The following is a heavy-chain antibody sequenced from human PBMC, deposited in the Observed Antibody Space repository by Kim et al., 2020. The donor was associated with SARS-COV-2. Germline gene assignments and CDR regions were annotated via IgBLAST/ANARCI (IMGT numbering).Heavy chain of an antibody. D-gene: IGHD2-8*02. V-gene: IGHV3-30*18. Sequence: GGSLRLSCAASGFTFSSYGMHWVRQAPGKGLEWVAVISYDGSNKYYADSVKGRFTISRDNSKNTLYLQMNSLRAEDTAVYYCAKSLVGGYGMDVWGQGTTVTVSS. CDR1: GFTFSSYG. CDR2: ISYDGSNK. J-gene: IGHJ6*02. CDR3: AKSLVGGYGMDV.